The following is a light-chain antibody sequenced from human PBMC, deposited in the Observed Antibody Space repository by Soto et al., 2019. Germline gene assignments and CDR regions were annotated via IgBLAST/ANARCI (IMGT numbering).Light chain of an antibody. J-gene: IGKJ1*01. CDR1: QSVRSN. CDR3: QQYGTSLWT. V-gene: IGKV3-20*01. Sequence: EIVMTQSPATLSVSPGERATLSCRASQSVRSNLAWYQQEPGQAPRLLIYAASSRATGIPDRFSGSGSGTDFTLTISRLEPEDFAVYYCQQYGTSLWTFGQGTKVDIK. CDR2: AAS.